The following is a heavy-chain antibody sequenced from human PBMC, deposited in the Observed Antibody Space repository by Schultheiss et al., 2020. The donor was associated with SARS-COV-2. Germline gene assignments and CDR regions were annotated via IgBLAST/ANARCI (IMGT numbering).Heavy chain of an antibody. CDR3: AREIQDTVTMSWSFDL. CDR2: IGRGGDT. CDR1: GFAFNTYA. J-gene: IGHJ2*01. D-gene: IGHD4-11*01. Sequence: GGSLRLSCATSGFAFNTYAMSWVRQATGKGLEWVSAIGRGGDTYYPGSLKGRFTISRENARNSLYLQMNGLTAGDTAVYYCAREIQDTVTMSWSFDLWGRGTLVTVSS. V-gene: IGHV3-13*01.